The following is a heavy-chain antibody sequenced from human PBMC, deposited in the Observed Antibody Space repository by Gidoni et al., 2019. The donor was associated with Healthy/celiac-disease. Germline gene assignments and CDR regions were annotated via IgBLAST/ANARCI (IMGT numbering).Heavy chain of an antibody. J-gene: IGHJ4*02. V-gene: IGHV4-39*01. CDR3: ARLFRSAGLFDY. CDR2: IYYSGGT. Sequence: QLQLQESGPGLVKPSETLSLTCTVSGGSISSSSYYWGWIRQPPGKGLEWIGSIYYSGGTYYNPSLKSRVTISVDTSKNQFSLKLSSVTAADTAVYYCARLFRSAGLFDYWGQGTLVTVSS. D-gene: IGHD6-13*01. CDR1: GGSISSSSYY.